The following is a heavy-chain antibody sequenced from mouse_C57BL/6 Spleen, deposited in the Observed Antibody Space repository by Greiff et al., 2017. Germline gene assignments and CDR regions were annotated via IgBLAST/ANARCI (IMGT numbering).Heavy chain of an antibody. CDR3: AKQRYDGGYAMDY. J-gene: IGHJ4*01. V-gene: IGHV2-9*01. D-gene: IGHD2-14*01. CDR2: IWGGGST. Sequence: VQLQQSGPGLVAPSQSLSITCTVSGFSLTSYGVDWVRQPPGKGLEWLGVIWGGGSTNYNSAPMSRLSISKDNSKSQVFLKMNSLQTDDTAMYYCAKQRYDGGYAMDYWGQGTSVTVSS. CDR1: GFSLTSYG.